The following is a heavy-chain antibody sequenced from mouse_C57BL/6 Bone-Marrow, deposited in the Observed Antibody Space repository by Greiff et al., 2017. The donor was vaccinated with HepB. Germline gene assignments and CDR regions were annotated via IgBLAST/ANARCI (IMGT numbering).Heavy chain of an antibody. CDR2: ISDGGSYT. CDR1: GFTFSSYA. V-gene: IGHV5-4*01. CDR3: AGDHKIATRGRLDY. J-gene: IGHJ2*01. Sequence: EVQLVESGGGLVKPGGSLKLSCAASGFTFSSYAMSWVRQTPEKRLEWVATISDGGSYTYYPDNVKGRFTITRDNTKNNLYLQMSHMKSEDAAMYYGAGDHKIATRGRLDYWGQGTTLTVSS.